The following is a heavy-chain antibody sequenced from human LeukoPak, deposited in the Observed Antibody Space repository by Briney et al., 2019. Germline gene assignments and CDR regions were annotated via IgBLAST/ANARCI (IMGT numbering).Heavy chain of an antibody. Sequence: GASVKVSCKASGYTFTSYDINWVRQATGQGLEWMGWMNPNSGNTGYAQKFQGRVTMTRNTSISTAYMELSSLRSEDTAVYYCARVLPDHYGSGSPNWFDPWGQGTLVTVSS. J-gene: IGHJ5*02. CDR3: ARVLPDHYGSGSPNWFDP. CDR2: MNPNSGNT. CDR1: GYTFTSYD. D-gene: IGHD3-10*01. V-gene: IGHV1-8*01.